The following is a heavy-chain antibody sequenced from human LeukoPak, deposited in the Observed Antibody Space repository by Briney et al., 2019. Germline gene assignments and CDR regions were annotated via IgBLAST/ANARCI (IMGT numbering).Heavy chain of an antibody. CDR1: GFTFSSYA. J-gene: IGHJ4*02. V-gene: IGHV3-30*04. CDR2: ISYDGSNK. D-gene: IGHD6-19*01. CDR3: LPRGQWLVDD. Sequence: GRSLRLSCAASGFTFSSYAMHWVRQAPGKGLEWVAVISYDGSNKYYADSVKGRFTISRDNSKNTLYLQMNSLRAEDTAVYYCLPRGQWLVDDWGQGTLVTVSP.